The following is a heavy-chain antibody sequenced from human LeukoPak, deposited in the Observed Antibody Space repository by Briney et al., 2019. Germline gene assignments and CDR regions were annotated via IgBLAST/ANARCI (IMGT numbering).Heavy chain of an antibody. D-gene: IGHD1-26*01. CDR3: AKGGKWDVTPFDY. V-gene: IGHV3-74*01. J-gene: IGHJ4*02. CDR2: INSDGSTT. Sequence: PGRSLRLSCAASGLTFSSNWMDWVRQAPGKGLVWVSRINSDGSTTSYADSVKGRFTISRDNSKNTLYLQVNSLRAEDTAVYYCAKGGKWDVTPFDYWGQGTLVTVSS. CDR1: GLTFSSNW.